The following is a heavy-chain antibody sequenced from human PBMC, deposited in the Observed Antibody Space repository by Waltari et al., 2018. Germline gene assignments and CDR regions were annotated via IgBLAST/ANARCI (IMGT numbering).Heavy chain of an antibody. CDR1: GGSFSGYY. CDR3: ARGLDIVVVPAAIADPTPFDY. J-gene: IGHJ4*02. Sequence: QVQLQQWGAGLLKPSETLSLTCAVYGGSFSGYYWSWIRQPPGKGLGWIGEINHSGSTNYNPSLKSRVTISVDTSKNQFSLKLSSVTAADTAVYYCARGLDIVVVPAAIADPTPFDYWGQGTLVTVSS. CDR2: INHSGST. D-gene: IGHD2-2*02. V-gene: IGHV4-34*01.